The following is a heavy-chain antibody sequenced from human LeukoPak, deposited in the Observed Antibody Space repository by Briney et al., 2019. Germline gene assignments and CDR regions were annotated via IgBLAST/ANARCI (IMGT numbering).Heavy chain of an antibody. CDR2: ISCSCSTI. V-gene: IGHV3-48*03. CDR1: GFTFSSYE. J-gene: IGHJ3*02. D-gene: IGHD1-26*01. CDR3: ARDGWELHDAFDI. Sequence: GGSLRLSCAASGFTFSSYEMNWVRQAPGKGLEGVSYISCSCSTIYYADVLKGRFTISRDNAKNSLYLHVNTLISGDRPVYYCARDGWELHDAFDIWGQGTMVTVSS.